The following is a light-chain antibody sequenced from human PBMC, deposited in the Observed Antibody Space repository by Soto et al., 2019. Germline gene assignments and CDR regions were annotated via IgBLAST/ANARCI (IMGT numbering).Light chain of an antibody. Sequence: EIVLTQSPATLSVSPGERATLSCRASQSVSSNLAWYQQKPGQAPRLLIYGASTRAAAIPDRFIGSGSGTDFALTISRLEPEDFAVYYCQQYNNWPPITFGQGTRLEIK. V-gene: IGKV3D-15*01. J-gene: IGKJ5*01. CDR2: GAS. CDR1: QSVSSN. CDR3: QQYNNWPPIT.